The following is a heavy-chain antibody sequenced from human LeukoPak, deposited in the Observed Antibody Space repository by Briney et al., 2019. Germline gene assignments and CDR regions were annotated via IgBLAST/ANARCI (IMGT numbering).Heavy chain of an antibody. V-gene: IGHV3-23*01. CDR3: ARPSGSYPR. CDR2: ISGSGGST. J-gene: IGHJ4*02. D-gene: IGHD1-26*01. Sequence: PGGSLRLSCAASGFTFSSYAMSWVRQAPGKGLEWVSAISGSGGSTYYADSVMGRFTISRDNSKNTLYLRMNSLRAEDTAVYYCARPSGSYPRWGQGTLVTVSS. CDR1: GFTFSSYA.